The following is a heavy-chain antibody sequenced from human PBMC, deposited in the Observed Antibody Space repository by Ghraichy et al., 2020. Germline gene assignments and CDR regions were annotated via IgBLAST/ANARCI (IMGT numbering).Heavy chain of an antibody. Sequence: GESLNISCEASGFTFRSNYMHWVRQTPGKGLVWVSGIGRDGSGTSYADSVKGRFTISRDNAKNTLNLQVNSLRVEDTGVYFCARGAHYGMDVWGQGTTVTV. V-gene: IGHV3-74*01. CDR3: ARGAHYGMDV. J-gene: IGHJ6*02. CDR1: GFTFRSNY. CDR2: IGRDGSGT.